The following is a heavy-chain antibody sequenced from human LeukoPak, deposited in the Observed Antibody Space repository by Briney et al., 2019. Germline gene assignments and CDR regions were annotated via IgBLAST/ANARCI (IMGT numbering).Heavy chain of an antibody. D-gene: IGHD2-2*02. Sequence: SETLSLTCTVSGGSISSSSYYWGWIRQPPGKGLEWIGSIYYSGSTYYNPSLKSRVTISVDTSKNQFSLKLSSVTAADTAVYYCARGWYCSSTSCYMENWFDPWGQGTLVTVSS. CDR1: GGSISSSSYY. CDR2: IYYSGST. J-gene: IGHJ5*02. V-gene: IGHV4-39*07. CDR3: ARGWYCSSTSCYMENWFDP.